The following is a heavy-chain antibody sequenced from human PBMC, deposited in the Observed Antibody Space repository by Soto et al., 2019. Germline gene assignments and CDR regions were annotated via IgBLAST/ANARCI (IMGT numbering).Heavy chain of an antibody. Sequence: QVQLVESGGGVVQPGRSLRLSCAASGFTFSSYGMHWVRQAPGKWLEWVAVISYDGSNKYYADSVKGRFTISRENSKNTLYLFMNRLIAEDTAVYYCAKAFPYSSSPGVNYYYGMDVWGQGTRVTVSS. J-gene: IGHJ6*02. CDR1: GFTFSSYG. D-gene: IGHD6-13*01. CDR3: AKAFPYSSSPGVNYYYGMDV. CDR2: ISYDGSNK. V-gene: IGHV3-30*18.